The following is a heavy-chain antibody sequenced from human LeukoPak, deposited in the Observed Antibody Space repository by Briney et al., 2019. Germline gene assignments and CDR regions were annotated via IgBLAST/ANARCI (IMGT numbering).Heavy chain of an antibody. D-gene: IGHD2/OR15-2a*01. J-gene: IGHJ4*02. CDR2: IGGSGDST. V-gene: IGHV3-23*01. CDR1: GFTFNTYA. CDR3: AKGKGTSSSSIDW. Sequence: GGSLRLSCAASGFTFNTYAMSWVRQAPGKGREWGSTIGGSGDSTNYADSVKGRFTISRDNAKNMLYLQTHSLRVEDTAVYYCAKGKGTSSSSIDWWGQGTLVTVSS.